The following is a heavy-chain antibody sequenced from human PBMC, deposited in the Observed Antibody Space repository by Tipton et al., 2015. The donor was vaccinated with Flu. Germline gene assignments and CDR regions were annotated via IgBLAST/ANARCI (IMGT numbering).Heavy chain of an antibody. CDR2: INPNSGGT. CDR1: GYTFTGYY. V-gene: IGHV1-2*02. D-gene: IGHD1-7*01. J-gene: IGHJ3*02. Sequence: QLVQSGAEVKKPGASVKVSCKASGYTFTGYYMHWVRQAPGQGLEWMGWINPNSGGTNYAQKLQGRVTMTTDTSTSTAYMELRSLRSDDTAVYYCARGGDNWNYNDAFDIWGQGTMVTVSS. CDR3: ARGGDNWNYNDAFDI.